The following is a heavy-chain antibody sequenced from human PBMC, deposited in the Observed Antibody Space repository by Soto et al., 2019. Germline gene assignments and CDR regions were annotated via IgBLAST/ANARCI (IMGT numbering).Heavy chain of an antibody. V-gene: IGHV3-73*01. J-gene: IGHJ6*02. CDR3: FRENYFSYHGMDV. Sequence: ETLRLSCAGSGFALSGSTIHWVRQASGKGLEWVGRIRSKANSYATAHAKSVKGRFIIPRDDSKSTAYLQMDSLKIKDTAVYYCFRENYFSYHGMDVWGQGTTVTVSS. CDR1: GFALSGST. CDR2: IRSKANSYAT.